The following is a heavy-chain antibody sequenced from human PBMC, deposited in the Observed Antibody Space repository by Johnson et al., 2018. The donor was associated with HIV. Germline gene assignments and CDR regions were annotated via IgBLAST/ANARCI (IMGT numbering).Heavy chain of an antibody. D-gene: IGHD2-21*02. V-gene: IGHV3-66*01. CDR3: ARDHGLPLTATPNDAFDI. CDR1: GFTVSDYY. CDR2: LFRGGSI. Sequence: VQLVESGGGLVQPGVSLRLSCAASGFTVSDYYMSWIRQTLGKGLEWVSVLFRGGSIYFADSVKGRFTISRDNSKNTLYLQMGSLRAEDMAVYYCARDHGLPLTATPNDAFDIWGHGTMVTVSS. J-gene: IGHJ3*02.